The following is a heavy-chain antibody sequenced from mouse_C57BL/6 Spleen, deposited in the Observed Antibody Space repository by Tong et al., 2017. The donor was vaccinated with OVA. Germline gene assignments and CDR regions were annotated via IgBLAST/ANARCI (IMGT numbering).Heavy chain of an antibody. Sequence: EVQLVESGGGLVKPGGSLKLSCAASGFTFSDYYMYWVRQTPEKRLEWVATISDGGSYTYYPDSVKGRFTISRDNAKTNLYLQMTSLKSEDTAIYYCARHSTGFAYWGQGTLVTVSA. J-gene: IGHJ3*01. CDR2: ISDGGSYT. CDR3: ARHSTGFAY. CDR1: GFTFSDYY. V-gene: IGHV5-4*02. D-gene: IGHD4-1*02.